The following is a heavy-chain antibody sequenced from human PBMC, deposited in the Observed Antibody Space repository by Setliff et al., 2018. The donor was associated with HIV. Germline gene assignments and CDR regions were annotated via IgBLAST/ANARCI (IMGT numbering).Heavy chain of an antibody. CDR2: IYYSGST. CDR3: ARPGVVGSSWSWYFDL. V-gene: IGHV4-39*07. Sequence: SETLSLTCSISGGSISGSSYYWGWIRQPPGKGLEWIGNIYYSGSTYYNPSLKSRVTLSLDTSKNQFSLELTSVTAADTAVYYCARPGVVGSSWSWYFDLWGRGTLVTVSS. J-gene: IGHJ2*01. CDR1: GGSISGSSYY. D-gene: IGHD6-13*01.